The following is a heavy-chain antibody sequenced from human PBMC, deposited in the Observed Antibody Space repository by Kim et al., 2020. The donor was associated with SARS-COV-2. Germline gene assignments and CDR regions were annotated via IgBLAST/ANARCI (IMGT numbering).Heavy chain of an antibody. CDR3: SRGGTRRSFPYNYYGMDG. Sequence: SETLSLTCAVYGGSFSGYYWSWSRQPPGPGLEWIGEINHSGSTNSNPSLKSRVTISVYTSKNQISLRLSSVTAADTAVYYCSRGGTRRSFPYNYYGMDGWGQGTRVTVS. CDR1: GGSFSGYY. D-gene: IGHD6-6*01. V-gene: IGHV4-34*01. J-gene: IGHJ6*02. CDR2: INHSGST.